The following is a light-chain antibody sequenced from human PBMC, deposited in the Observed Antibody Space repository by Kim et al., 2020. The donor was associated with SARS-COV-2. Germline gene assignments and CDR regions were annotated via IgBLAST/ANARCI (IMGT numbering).Light chain of an antibody. CDR3: QTWGTGSWV. CDR2: LNSDGSH. J-gene: IGLJ3*02. Sequence: ASVKLTCTRSSGHSSYAIAWQQQQPEKGPRYLMKLNSDGSHSKGDGIPDRFSGSSSGAERYLTISSLQSEDEADYYCQTWGTGSWVFGGGTQLTVL. V-gene: IGLV4-69*01. CDR1: SGHSSYA.